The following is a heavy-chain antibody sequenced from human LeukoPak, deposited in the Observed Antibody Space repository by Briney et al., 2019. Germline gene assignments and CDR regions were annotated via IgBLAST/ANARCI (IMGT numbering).Heavy chain of an antibody. J-gene: IGHJ4*02. CDR1: GFTFSSYA. CDR2: ISGSGGST. CDR3: ARLSTVPAAPDY. V-gene: IGHV3-23*01. D-gene: IGHD2-2*01. Sequence: GGSLRLSCAASGFTFSSYAMSWVRQAPGKGLEWVSAISGSGGSTYYADSVKGRFIISRDNSKNTLYLQMNSLRAVDTAVYYCARLSTVPAAPDYWGQGTLVTVSS.